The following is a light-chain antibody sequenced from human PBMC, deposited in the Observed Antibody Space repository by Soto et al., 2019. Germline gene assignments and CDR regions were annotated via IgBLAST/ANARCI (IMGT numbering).Light chain of an antibody. J-gene: IGKJ2*01. CDR3: QQDYSIPT. CDR2: WAS. V-gene: IGKV4-1*01. Sequence: DIVMTQSPDSLAVSLGERATINCKSSESVLYSSNNKNYLTWYQRKPGQPPRLLIYWASARASGVPDRFSGSGSGTDFTLTISSLQAEDVAVYYCQQDYSIPTFGQGTKLEI. CDR1: ESVLYSSNNKNY.